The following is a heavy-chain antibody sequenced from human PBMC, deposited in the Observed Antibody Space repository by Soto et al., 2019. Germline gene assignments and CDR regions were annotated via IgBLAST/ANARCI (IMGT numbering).Heavy chain of an antibody. V-gene: IGHV1-69*02. CDR3: ARVFGYGGNSPPY. CDR1: GGTFSSYT. D-gene: IGHD4-17*01. Sequence: QVQLVQSGAEVKKPGSSVKVSCKASGGTFSSYTISWVRQAPGQGLEWMGRIIPILGIANYAQKFQGRVTITADKSKRTAYMELCNLRSEDTAVYYCARVFGYGGNSPPYWGQGTLVTVSS. CDR2: IIPILGIA. J-gene: IGHJ4*02.